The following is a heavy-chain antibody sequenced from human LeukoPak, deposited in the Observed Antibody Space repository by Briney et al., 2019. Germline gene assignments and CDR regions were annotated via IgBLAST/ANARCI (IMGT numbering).Heavy chain of an antibody. J-gene: IGHJ4*02. CDR1: GFTFSSYG. CDR3: GRFRTSIGYFDY. Sequence: PGGSLRLSCAASGFTFSSYGMHWVRQAPGKGLEWVAFIRSDGSNKYYADSVKGRFTISRDNAKNSLYLQMNSLRDEDTAVYYCGRFRTSIGYFDYWAQGTLVTVSS. V-gene: IGHV3-30*02. CDR2: IRSDGSNK. D-gene: IGHD6-6*01.